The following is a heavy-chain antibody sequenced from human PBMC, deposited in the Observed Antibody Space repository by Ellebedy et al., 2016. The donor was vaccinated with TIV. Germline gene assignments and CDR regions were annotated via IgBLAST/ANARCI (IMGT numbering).Heavy chain of an antibody. V-gene: IGHV3-53*01. CDR1: GLTVNRNY. CDR2: LFGGGTT. Sequence: PGGSLRLSCAASGLTVNRNYMTRVRQAPGKGLQWVSVLFGGGTTWYAESVKGRFTPSRDTSTNTLYLQMDSLRAEDTAVYYCARADLETSISDVWGPGTTVTVSS. CDR3: ARADLETSISDV. D-gene: IGHD2/OR15-2a*01. J-gene: IGHJ6*02.